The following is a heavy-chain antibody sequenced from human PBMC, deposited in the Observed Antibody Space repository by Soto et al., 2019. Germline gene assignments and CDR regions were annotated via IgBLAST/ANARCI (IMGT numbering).Heavy chain of an antibody. D-gene: IGHD3-10*01. CDR3: VRDRYSSSGWFDP. CDR1: GDSVSSYSAA. V-gene: IGHV6-1*01. J-gene: IGHJ5*02. CDR2: TYYRSRFFS. Sequence: SQTLSLPCAISGDSVSSYSAAWNWIRQSPSGGLEWLGRTYYRSRFFSDYAESVKSRIIINPDTSKNQFSLQLKSVTPEETAVYYCVRDRYSSSGWFDPWGQGTPVTVSS.